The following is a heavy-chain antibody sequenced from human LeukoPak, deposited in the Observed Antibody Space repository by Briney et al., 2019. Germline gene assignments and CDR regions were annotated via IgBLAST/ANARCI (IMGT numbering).Heavy chain of an antibody. D-gene: IGHD6-6*01. CDR3: ARVGIAALDAFDI. Sequence: SETLSLTCAVYGGSSSGYYWSWIRQPPGKGLEWIGEINHSGSTNYNPSLKSRVTISVDTSKNQFSLKLSSVTAADTAVYYCARVGIAALDAFDIWGQGTMVTVSS. J-gene: IGHJ3*02. CDR1: GGSSSGYY. CDR2: INHSGST. V-gene: IGHV4-34*01.